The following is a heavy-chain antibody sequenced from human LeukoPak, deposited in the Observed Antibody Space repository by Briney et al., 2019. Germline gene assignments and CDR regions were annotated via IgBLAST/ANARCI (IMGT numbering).Heavy chain of an antibody. CDR3: ARLPRSSNFIAYYYGMDV. CDR2: MNPNSGNT. CDR1: GNTFTSYD. V-gene: IGHV1-8*01. D-gene: IGHD6-13*01. Sequence: ASVKVSCKASGNTFTSYDINWLRQATGQGLEWMGWMNPNSGNTGYAQKFQGRVTMARNTSISTAYMELSSLRSEDTAVYYCARLPRSSNFIAYYYGMDVWGQGTTVTVSS. J-gene: IGHJ6*02.